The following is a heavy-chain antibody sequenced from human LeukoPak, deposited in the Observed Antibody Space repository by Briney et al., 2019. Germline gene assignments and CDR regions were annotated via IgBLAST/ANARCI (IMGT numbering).Heavy chain of an antibody. CDR1: GFTFSSYG. V-gene: IGHV3-33*01. Sequence: TGGSLRLSCAASGFTFSSYGMHWVRQAPGKGLEWVAVIWYDGSNKYYADSVKGRFTISRDNSKNTLYLQMNSLRAEDTAVYYCAREGGYGDYRCFDYWGQGTLVTVSS. CDR2: IWYDGSNK. D-gene: IGHD4-17*01. CDR3: AREGGYGDYRCFDY. J-gene: IGHJ4*02.